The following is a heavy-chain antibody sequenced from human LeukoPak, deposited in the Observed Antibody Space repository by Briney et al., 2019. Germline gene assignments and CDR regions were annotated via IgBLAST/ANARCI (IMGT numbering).Heavy chain of an antibody. CDR3: ARGFYYDSSGYYGMRYFQH. D-gene: IGHD3-22*01. CDR2: MNPNSGNT. Sequence: GASVKVSCKASGYTFTSYDINWVRQATGQGLEWMGWMNPNSGNTGYAQKFQGRVTITRDTSASTAYMELSSLRSEDTAVYYCARGFYYDSSGYYGMRYFQHWGQGTLVTVSS. CDR1: GYTFTSYD. J-gene: IGHJ1*01. V-gene: IGHV1-8*03.